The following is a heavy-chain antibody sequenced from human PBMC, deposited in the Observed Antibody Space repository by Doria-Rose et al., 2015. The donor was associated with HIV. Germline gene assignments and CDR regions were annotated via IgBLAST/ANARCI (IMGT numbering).Heavy chain of an antibody. Sequence: QVTLKESGPMLVKPTETLTLTCTVSGVSLSSPGMGVSWIRQPPGKALEWLAYIVSDDERSYKTSLKSRLTISRGTSKSQVVLTMTDMVPVDTATYYCARIKSSRWYHKYYFDFWGQGTLVIVSA. D-gene: IGHD6-13*01. J-gene: IGHJ4*02. CDR1: GVSLSSPGMG. CDR3: ARIKSSRWYHKYYFDF. V-gene: IGHV2-26*01. CDR2: IVSDDER.